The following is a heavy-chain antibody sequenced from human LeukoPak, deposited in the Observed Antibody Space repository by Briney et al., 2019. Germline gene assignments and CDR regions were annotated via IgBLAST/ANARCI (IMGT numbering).Heavy chain of an antibody. Sequence: ASVKVSCKASGYTFTGYYMHWVRQAPGQGLEWMGWINPNSGGTNYAQKFQGRVTMTRDTSISTAYMEMSSLTSDDTAVYYCARSARHCNNGVCFTDYYIDLWGKGTTVIVSS. D-gene: IGHD2-8*01. V-gene: IGHV1-2*02. J-gene: IGHJ6*03. CDR2: INPNSGGT. CDR3: ARSARHCNNGVCFTDYYIDL. CDR1: GYTFTGYY.